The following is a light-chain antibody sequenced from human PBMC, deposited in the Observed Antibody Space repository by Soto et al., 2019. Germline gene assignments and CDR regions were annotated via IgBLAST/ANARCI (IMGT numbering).Light chain of an antibody. V-gene: IGLV2-23*01. CDR3: CSYAGSSTFYV. J-gene: IGLJ1*01. CDR2: EGS. Sequence: QSALTQPASVSGSPGQSITISCTGTSSDVGSYNLVSWYQQHPGKAPKLMIYEGSKRPSGVSNRFSGSKSGNTASLTISGRQAEDEADYYCCSYAGSSTFYVFGIGTKVTVL. CDR1: SSDVGSYNL.